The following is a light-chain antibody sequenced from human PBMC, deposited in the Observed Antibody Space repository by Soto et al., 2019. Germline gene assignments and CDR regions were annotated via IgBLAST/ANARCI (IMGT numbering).Light chain of an antibody. CDR2: DAS. CDR1: QSVSSY. CDR3: QQRSNWPPYT. V-gene: IGKV3-11*01. Sequence: EIVLTQSPATLSLSPGERATLSCRASQSVSSYLAWYQLKPGQAPRLLIYDASNRATDIPARFSGSGSGTDFTLTISSLEPEDFAVYYFQQRSNWPPYTFGQGTKLEIK. J-gene: IGKJ2*01.